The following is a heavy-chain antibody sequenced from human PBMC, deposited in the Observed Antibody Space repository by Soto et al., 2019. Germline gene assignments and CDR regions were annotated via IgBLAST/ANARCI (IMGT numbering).Heavy chain of an antibody. V-gene: IGHV1-69*12. J-gene: IGHJ4*02. CDR3: ARQDESGPFAY. Sequence: QVQLVQSGAEVKKPGSSVKVSCKASGGTFSSYAISWVRQAPGQGLEWMGGIIPLFGTANYAQKFQGRATITADESNPTAHMEPRRLRSEDKAVYDWARQDESGPFAYWGQGTLVTVSS. CDR1: GGTFSSYA. D-gene: IGHD6-25*01. CDR2: IIPLFGTA.